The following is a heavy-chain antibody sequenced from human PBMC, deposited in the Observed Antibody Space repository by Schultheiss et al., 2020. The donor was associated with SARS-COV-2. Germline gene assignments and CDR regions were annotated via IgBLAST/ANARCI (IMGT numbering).Heavy chain of an antibody. CDR3: AREWAMVRGVIIPSQHDWFDP. V-gene: IGHV1-18*01. CDR1: GYTFTSYG. Sequence: ASVKVSCKASGYTFTSYGISWVRQAPGQGLEWMGWISAYNGNTNYAQKLQGRVTMTTDTSTSTAYMELRSLRSDDTAVYYCAREWAMVRGVIIPSQHDWFDPWGQGTLVTVSS. CDR2: ISAYNGNT. J-gene: IGHJ5*02. D-gene: IGHD3-10*01.